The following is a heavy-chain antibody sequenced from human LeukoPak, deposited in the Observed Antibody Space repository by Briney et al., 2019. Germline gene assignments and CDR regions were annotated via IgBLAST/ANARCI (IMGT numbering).Heavy chain of an antibody. CDR1: GYTFTSYG. V-gene: IGHV1-18*04. CDR2: ISAYNGNT. D-gene: IGHD6-19*01. Sequence: ASVKVPCKASGYTFTSYGISWVRQAPGQGLEWMGWISAYNGNTSYAQKLQGRVTMTTDTSTSTAYMELRSLRSDDTAVYYCARFPVAGIIFWFDPWGQGTLVTVSS. CDR3: ARFPVAGIIFWFDP. J-gene: IGHJ5*02.